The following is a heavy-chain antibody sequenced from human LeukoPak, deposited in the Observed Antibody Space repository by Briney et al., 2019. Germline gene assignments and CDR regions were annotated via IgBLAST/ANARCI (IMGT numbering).Heavy chain of an antibody. CDR2: INPNSGGT. CDR1: GYTFTGYY. D-gene: IGHD3-22*01. CDR3: ARTYYDSSGYYSPESPFDY. Sequence: ASVKVSCKASGYTFTGYYMHWVRQAPGQGLEWMGWINPNSGGTNYAQKFQGRVTMTRDTSISTAYLQWSSLKASDTAMYYCARTYYDSSGYYSPESPFDYWGQGTLVTVSS. J-gene: IGHJ4*02. V-gene: IGHV1-2*02.